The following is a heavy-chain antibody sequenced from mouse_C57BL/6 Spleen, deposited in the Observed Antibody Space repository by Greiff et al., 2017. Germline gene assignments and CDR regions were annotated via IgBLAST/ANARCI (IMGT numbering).Heavy chain of an antibody. J-gene: IGHJ2*01. V-gene: IGHV1-82*01. CDR2: IYPGDGDT. CDR3: ARLDSSGYVGY. Sequence: VQLQQSGPELVKPGASVKISCKASGYAFSSSWMNWVKQRPGKGLEWIGRIYPGDGDTNYNGKFKGKATLTADKSSSTAYMQLSSLTSEDSAVYFCARLDSSGYVGYWGQGTTLTVSS. CDR1: GYAFSSSW. D-gene: IGHD3-2*02.